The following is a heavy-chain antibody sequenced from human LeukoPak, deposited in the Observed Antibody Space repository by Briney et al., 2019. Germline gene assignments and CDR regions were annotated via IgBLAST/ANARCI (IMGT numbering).Heavy chain of an antibody. Sequence: PSETLSLTCTVSGGSISSGDYYWSWIRQPPGKGLEWIAYMYCSGSTYYNPSLKSRVTMSADTSKNPLSLKLSSVTAADTAVYYCARPYYYDSRIDPWGQGILVTVSS. J-gene: IGHJ5*02. D-gene: IGHD3-22*01. V-gene: IGHV4-30-4*01. CDR3: ARPYYYDSRIDP. CDR1: GGSISSGDYY. CDR2: MYCSGST.